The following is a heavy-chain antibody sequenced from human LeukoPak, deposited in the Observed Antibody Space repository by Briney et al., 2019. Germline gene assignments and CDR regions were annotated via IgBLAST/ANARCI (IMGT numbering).Heavy chain of an antibody. J-gene: IGHJ6*02. Sequence: GESLKISCKGSGFVFTDFWIGWVRQMPGQGLEWMGTIYPGDSETTYGPSFQGLFIISADKSRNTAYLQWSSLMASDTAVYYCARLTRYRDSGDYYFGMDFWGQGTTVTVSS. CDR2: IYPGDSET. V-gene: IGHV5-51*01. CDR1: GFVFTDFW. CDR3: ARLTRYRDSGDYYFGMDF. D-gene: IGHD5-12*01.